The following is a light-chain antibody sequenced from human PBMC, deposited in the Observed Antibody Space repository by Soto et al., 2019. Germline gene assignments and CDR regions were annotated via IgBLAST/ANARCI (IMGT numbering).Light chain of an antibody. CDR1: QSISVW. J-gene: IGKJ1*01. V-gene: IGKV1-5*03. Sequence: DLPITQSSFTLSASVGDRVTITCRANQSISVWLAWYQQKAGKAPNLLIYKASRLESGVPSRFSGSGSETEFTLTISGLQPGDSATYYCQQYNSYSPTFGQGTKVDIK. CDR3: QQYNSYSPT. CDR2: KAS.